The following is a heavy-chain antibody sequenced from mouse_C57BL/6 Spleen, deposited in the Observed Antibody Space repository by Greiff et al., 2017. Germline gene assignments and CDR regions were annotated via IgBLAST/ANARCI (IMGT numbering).Heavy chain of an antibody. J-gene: IGHJ2*01. V-gene: IGHV5-4*01. D-gene: IGHD3-2*02. CDR2: ISDGGSYT. Sequence: EVQVVESGGGLVKPGGSLKLSCAASGFTFSSYAMSWVRQTPEKRLEWVATISDGGSYTYYPDNVKGRFTISRDNAKNNLYMQMSHLKSEDTAMYYCARDGDSSGYVGYFDYWGQGTTLTVSS. CDR1: GFTFSSYA. CDR3: ARDGDSSGYVGYFDY.